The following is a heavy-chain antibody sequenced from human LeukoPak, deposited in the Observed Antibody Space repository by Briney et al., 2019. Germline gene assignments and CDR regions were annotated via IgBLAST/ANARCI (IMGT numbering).Heavy chain of an antibody. CDR1: GFTFSSYE. Sequence: GRSLRLSCAASGFTFSSYEMNWVRQAPGEGLEWVSYISSSGSTIYYADSVKGRFTISRDNAKNSLYLQMNSLRAEDTAVYYCARDSWVRGVIHTFDYWGQGTLVTVSS. CDR3: ARDSWVRGVIHTFDY. J-gene: IGHJ4*02. D-gene: IGHD3-10*01. V-gene: IGHV3-48*03. CDR2: ISSSGSTI.